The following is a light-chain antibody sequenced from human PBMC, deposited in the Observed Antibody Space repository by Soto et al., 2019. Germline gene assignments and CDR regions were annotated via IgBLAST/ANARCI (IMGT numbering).Light chain of an antibody. J-gene: IGKJ1*01. V-gene: IGKV3-20*01. CDR3: QQSYSTPRT. CDR2: GAR. CDR1: QSVTIGY. Sequence: TQSPRALSLSQGERATLSWRASQSVTIGYLAWFQQKPGQAPRLLIYGARTRATGVPDRLSASGSGTDFSLTISRLEPEDFATYYCQQSYSTPRTFAQGAEVDI.